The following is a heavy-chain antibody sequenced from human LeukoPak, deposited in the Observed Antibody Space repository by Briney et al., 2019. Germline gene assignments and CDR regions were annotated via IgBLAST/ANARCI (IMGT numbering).Heavy chain of an antibody. J-gene: IGHJ4*02. V-gene: IGHV1-18*01. Sequence: VASVKVSCKASGYTFSSYGITWVRQAPGQGLEWMGWISVYNGNTKSAQNLQGRVIMTTDTSKNTAHMELRSLRSDDTAVYYCARIASDGSGTNHYWGQGTQVIVYS. CDR3: ARIASDGSGTNHY. CDR2: ISVYNGNT. CDR1: GYTFSSYG. D-gene: IGHD3-10*01.